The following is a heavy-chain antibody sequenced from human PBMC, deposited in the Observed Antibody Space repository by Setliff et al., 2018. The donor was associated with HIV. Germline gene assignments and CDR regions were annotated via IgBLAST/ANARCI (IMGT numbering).Heavy chain of an antibody. D-gene: IGHD3-10*01. J-gene: IGHJ4*02. V-gene: IGHV3-23*01. CDR2: ISGSGGDT. CDR1: GFTFSIYA. CDR3: AKKTAAYTSGSWLHY. Sequence: GGSLRLSCASSGFTFSIYAMTWVRQAPGKGLECVAVISGSGGDTYYADSVKGRFVISREKSKSTLYLQMNSLRAEDTAVYYCAKKTAAYTSGSWLHYWGQGTLVTVSS.